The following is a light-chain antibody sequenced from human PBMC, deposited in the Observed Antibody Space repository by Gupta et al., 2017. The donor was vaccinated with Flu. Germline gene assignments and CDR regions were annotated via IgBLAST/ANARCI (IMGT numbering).Light chain of an antibody. CDR3: QQYNNWPPYT. CDR1: QSVSSN. CDR2: GAS. V-gene: IGKV3D-15*01. J-gene: IGKJ2*01. Sequence: EIVMTQSPATLSVSPGESVTLSCRASQSVSSNLAWYLQKPGQAPRLLIYGASTRATGIPVKFSGSGSGTEFTLTISSLQSEDFAVYYCQQYNNWPPYTFGQGTKLEIK.